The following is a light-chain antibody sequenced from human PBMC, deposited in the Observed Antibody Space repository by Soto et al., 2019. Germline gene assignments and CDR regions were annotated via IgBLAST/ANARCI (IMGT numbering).Light chain of an antibody. V-gene: IGLV2-11*01. CDR1: SGDVGGYNF. J-gene: IGLJ3*02. CDR2: DVS. CDR3: CSYGGSYTWV. Sequence: QSALTQPASVSGSPGQSVTISCTGTSGDVGGYNFVSWYQQHPGKAPTLMIFDVSQRPSGVPDRFSGSKSGNTASLTISGLQADDEADYYCCSYGGSYTWVFGGGTK.